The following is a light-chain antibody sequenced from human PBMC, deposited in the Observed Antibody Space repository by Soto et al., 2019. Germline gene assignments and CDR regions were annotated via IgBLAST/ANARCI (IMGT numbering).Light chain of an antibody. Sequence: ASQSVSNNYVASYHGXTAQSARLLIYGAXKIPNGIPERLSGSGYGTDLNLNISRLEHEDFAVYYCQQYGSSGTFGQGAKLAIK. J-gene: IGKJ1*01. CDR1: QSVSNNY. CDR3: QQYGSSGT. V-gene: IGKV3-20*01. CDR2: GAX.